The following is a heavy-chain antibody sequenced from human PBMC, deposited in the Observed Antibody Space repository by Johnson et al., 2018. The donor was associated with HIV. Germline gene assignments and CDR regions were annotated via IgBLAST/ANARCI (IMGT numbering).Heavy chain of an antibody. Sequence: HVQLVESGGGVVQPGRSLRLSCAASGSTFSDYYMSWIRQAPGKGLEWVSYISGSGGTIYYADSVKGRFTISRDNAMNSVYLQMKSLRPEDTALYYCAKDSRAYAFDIWGQGTMVTVSS. CDR1: GSTFSDYY. V-gene: IGHV3-11*01. J-gene: IGHJ3*02. CDR3: AKDSRAYAFDI. CDR2: ISGSGGTI.